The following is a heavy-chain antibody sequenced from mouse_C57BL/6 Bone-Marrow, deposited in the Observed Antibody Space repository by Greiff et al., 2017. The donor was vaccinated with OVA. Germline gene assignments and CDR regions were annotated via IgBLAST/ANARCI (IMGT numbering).Heavy chain of an antibody. CDR1: GFTFSSYG. J-gene: IGHJ4*01. Sequence: DVKLVESGGDLVKPGGSLKLSCAASGFTFSSYGMSWVRQTPDKRLEWVATISSGGSYTYYPDSVKGRFTISRDNAKNTLYLQMSSLKSEDTAMYYCARLYDGRRDAMDYWGQGTSVTVSS. CDR3: ARLYDGRRDAMDY. CDR2: ISSGGSYT. D-gene: IGHD2-3*01. V-gene: IGHV5-6*02.